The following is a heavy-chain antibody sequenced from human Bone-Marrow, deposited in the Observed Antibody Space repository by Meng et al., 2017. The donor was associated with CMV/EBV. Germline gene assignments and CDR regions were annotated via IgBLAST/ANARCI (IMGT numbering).Heavy chain of an antibody. CDR1: GFTFGDYA. Sequence: GGSLRLSCTASGFTFGDYAMSWVRQAPGKGLEWVGFIRSKAYGGTTEYAASVKGRFTISRDDSKNIAYLQMNSLKTEDTAVYYCTRGGVVVRGDYWGQGTLVTVSS. J-gene: IGHJ4*02. D-gene: IGHD2-15*01. CDR2: IRSKAYGGTT. CDR3: TRGGVVVRGDY. V-gene: IGHV3-49*04.